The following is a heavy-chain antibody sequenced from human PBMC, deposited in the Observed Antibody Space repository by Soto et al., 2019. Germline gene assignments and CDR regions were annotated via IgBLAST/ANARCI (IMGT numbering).Heavy chain of an antibody. V-gene: IGHV3-21*01. Sequence: GGSLRLSCAASGFTFSDYTMSWVRQAPGKGLEWVSSVSSSSTYIYYADSVKGRFTISRDNAKNSLYLQMNSLRAEDTAVYYYTTDSSDLLWFGESPGDWFDPWGQGTLVTVSS. J-gene: IGHJ5*02. D-gene: IGHD3-10*01. CDR1: GFTFSDYT. CDR2: VSSSSTYI. CDR3: TTDSSDLLWFGESPGDWFDP.